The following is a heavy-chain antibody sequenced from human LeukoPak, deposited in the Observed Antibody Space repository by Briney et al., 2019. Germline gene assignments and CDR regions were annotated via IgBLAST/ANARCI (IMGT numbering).Heavy chain of an antibody. Sequence: AAVKVSCKVSGYTLTELSMHWVRQAPGKGLEWMGGFYHEDGETIYAQKFQGRVTMTEDTSTDTAYMELSSLRSEDTAVYYCATVTVVVPAAIPGPYYYYGMDVWGQGTTVTVSS. CDR2: FYHEDGET. D-gene: IGHD2-2*01. CDR3: ATVTVVVPAAIPGPYYYYGMDV. V-gene: IGHV1-24*01. J-gene: IGHJ6*02. CDR1: GYTLTELS.